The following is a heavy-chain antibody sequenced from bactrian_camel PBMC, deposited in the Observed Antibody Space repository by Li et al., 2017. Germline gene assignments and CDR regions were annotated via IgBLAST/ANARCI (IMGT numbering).Heavy chain of an antibody. J-gene: IGHJ4*01. D-gene: IGHD2*01. CDR2: IASDGST. V-gene: IGHV3S53*01. CDR3: AIVTFCHGSACCRLGDLNKFNY. CDR1: GYTSGSGC. Sequence: HVQLVESGGGSVQAGGSLRLSCVASGYTSGSGCMGWFRQSSGNDREGAASIASDGSTIYADSVKGRFTISQEKSNNTVYLTMNNAKPGDTAMYYCAIVTFCHGSACCRLGDLNKFNYWARGTQVTVS.